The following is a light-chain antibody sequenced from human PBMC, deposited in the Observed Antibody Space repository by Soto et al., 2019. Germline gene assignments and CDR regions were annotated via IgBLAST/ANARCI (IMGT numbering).Light chain of an antibody. J-gene: IGKJ3*01. V-gene: IGKV3-15*01. CDR3: QQYNYWPPS. Sequence: EVVLTQSPDTLSLSPGERATLSCRASQSVSRDYLVWYQQKPGQAPRLLIYGTSTRATGIPARFSGSGSGTESTLTISSLQSEDFAVYYCQQYNYWPPSFGPGTKVDIK. CDR2: GTS. CDR1: QSVSRDY.